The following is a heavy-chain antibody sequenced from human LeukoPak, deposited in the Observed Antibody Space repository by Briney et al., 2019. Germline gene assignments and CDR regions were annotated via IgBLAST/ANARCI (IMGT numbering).Heavy chain of an antibody. D-gene: IGHD1-26*01. CDR3: ASSTKRYSGSQTRGHYYYYMDV. J-gene: IGHJ6*03. CDR2: IIPIFGTA. Sequence: SVKVSCKASGGTFSSYAISWVRQAPGQGLEWMGGIIPIFGTANYAQKFQGRVTITADKSTSTAYMELSSLRSEDTAVYYCASSTKRYSGSQTRGHYYYYMDVWGKGTTVTVSS. CDR1: GGTFSSYA. V-gene: IGHV1-69*06.